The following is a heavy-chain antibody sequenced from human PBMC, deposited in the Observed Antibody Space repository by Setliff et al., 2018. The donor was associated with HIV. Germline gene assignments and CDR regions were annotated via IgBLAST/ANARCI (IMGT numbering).Heavy chain of an antibody. CDR2: VFESGKT. D-gene: IGHD2-21*02. J-gene: IGHJ5*02. V-gene: IGHV4-4*02. Sequence: PSETLSLTGDLSGGDSLSTGHWWSWVRQPPGKGLEWIGQVFESGKTRYSDSLRSRLLITISKAKNQFYLNLKSVTAADTAIYYCARDVTGLIRGLDPWGQGTLVTVSS. CDR1: GGDSLSTGHW. CDR3: ARDVTGLIRGLDP.